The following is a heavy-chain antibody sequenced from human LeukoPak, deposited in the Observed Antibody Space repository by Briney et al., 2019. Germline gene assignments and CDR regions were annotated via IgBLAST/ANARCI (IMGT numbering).Heavy chain of an antibody. D-gene: IGHD6-13*01. CDR1: GYTFTSYG. CDR3: ARDLPYSSSWESIDY. V-gene: IGHV1-18*01. Sequence: GASVKVSWKASGYTFTSYGILWVRQAPGQGLEWMGWISTFNGNTNYAQKIQGRVTMTTDTSTSTAYMELKSLRSDDTAVYYCARDLPYSSSWESIDYWGPGTLVTVSS. CDR2: ISTFNGNT. J-gene: IGHJ4*02.